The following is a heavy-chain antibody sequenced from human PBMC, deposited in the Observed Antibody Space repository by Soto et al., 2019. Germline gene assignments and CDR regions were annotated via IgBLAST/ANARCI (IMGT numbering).Heavy chain of an antibody. CDR2: IYYSGST. J-gene: IGHJ5*02. V-gene: IGHV4-31*03. Sequence: QVQLQESGPGLVKPSQTLSLTCTVSGGSISSGGYYWSWIRQHPGKGLEWIGYIYYSGSTYYNPSLKSRVTISVDTSKNHCTLKLGSVTAADTAVYYCARGRGSSRWYNWFDPWGQGTLVTVSS. CDR3: ARGRGSSRWYNWFDP. CDR1: GGSISSGGYY. D-gene: IGHD6-13*01.